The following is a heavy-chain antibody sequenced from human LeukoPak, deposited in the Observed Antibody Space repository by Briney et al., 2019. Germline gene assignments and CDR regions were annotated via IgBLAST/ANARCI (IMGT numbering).Heavy chain of an antibody. CDR2: INPNSGGT. D-gene: IGHD1-26*01. J-gene: IGHJ5*02. CDR3: ARELASSGSYST. V-gene: IGHV1-2*02. CDR1: GYTFTGYY. Sequence: APVKVSCKASGYTFTGYYMHWVRQAHGQGLEWMGWINPNSGGTNYAQKFQGRVTMTRDTSISTAYMELSRLRSDDTAVYYCARELASSGSYSTWGQGTLVTVSS.